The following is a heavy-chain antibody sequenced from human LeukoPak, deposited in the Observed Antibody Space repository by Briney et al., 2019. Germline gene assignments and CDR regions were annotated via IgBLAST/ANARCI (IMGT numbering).Heavy chain of an antibody. V-gene: IGHV3-30*18. D-gene: IGHD3-10*01. CDR2: ISYDGSNK. CDR1: GFTFSSYG. Sequence: GGSLRLSCAASGFTFSSYGMHWVRQAPGRGLEWVAVISYDGSNKYNEDSVKGRFTISRDNSKNTLYLQMNSLRAEDTAVYYCAKDQGVTMVRGVSCDYWGQGTLVTVSS. J-gene: IGHJ4*02. CDR3: AKDQGVTMVRGVSCDY.